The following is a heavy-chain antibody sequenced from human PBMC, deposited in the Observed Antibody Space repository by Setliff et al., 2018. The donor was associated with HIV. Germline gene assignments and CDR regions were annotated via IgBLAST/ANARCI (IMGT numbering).Heavy chain of an antibody. CDR1: GFTFNSYS. Sequence: GGSLRLSCATSGFTFNSYSINWVRQAPGKGLEWVSSISTSSSFMYYADSVKGRFTISRDNAKNSLYLQMDSLRAEDTAVYYCARDVRQLWFDYWGQGTLVTVSS. V-gene: IGHV3-21*01. CDR3: ARDVRQLWFDY. CDR2: ISTSSSFM. J-gene: IGHJ5*01.